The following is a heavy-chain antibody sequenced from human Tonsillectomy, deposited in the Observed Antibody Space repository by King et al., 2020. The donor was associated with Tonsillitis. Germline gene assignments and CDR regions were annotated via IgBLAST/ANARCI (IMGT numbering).Heavy chain of an antibody. CDR2: SELSTLLGETT. J-gene: IGHJ4*02. D-gene: IGHD1-14*01. V-gene: IGHV3-15*04. CDR1: GFTFRNAW. Sequence: VQLVESGGGLVKPGGSLILSCAASGFTFRNAWLSWFRPCPGRGVVWVGRSELSTLLGETTKYAAPVIGRFTISRDDSKYTVYLQMNSLRTDDTAVYYCATGLGRTNGDCWGQGALVTVSS. CDR3: ATGLGRTNGDC.